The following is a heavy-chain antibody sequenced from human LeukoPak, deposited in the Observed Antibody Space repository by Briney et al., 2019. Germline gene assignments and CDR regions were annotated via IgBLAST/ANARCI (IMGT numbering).Heavy chain of an antibody. CDR2: MNPNSGNT. CDR1: GYAFTSYD. CDR3: ARGGPRVGYFQH. Sequence: GASVKVSCKASGYAFTSYDINWVRQATGQGLEWMGWMNPNSGNTGYAQKFQGRVTITRNTSISTAYMELSSLRSEDTAVYYCARGGPRVGYFQHWGQGTLVTVSS. J-gene: IGHJ1*01. V-gene: IGHV1-8*03.